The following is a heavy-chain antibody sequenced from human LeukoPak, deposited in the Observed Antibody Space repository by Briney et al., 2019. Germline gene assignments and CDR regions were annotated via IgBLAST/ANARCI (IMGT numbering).Heavy chain of an antibody. Sequence: GGSLRLSCAASGFTFRKYWMHWVRQAPGKGLVWVSRIKSDGTDAIYADSVKGRFAISRDNAKNSLYLQMNSLRVEDTAVYYCARVSSWYSLVDYWGQGTLVTVSS. J-gene: IGHJ4*02. CDR3: ARVSSWYSLVDY. CDR2: IKSDGTDA. D-gene: IGHD6-13*01. V-gene: IGHV3-74*01. CDR1: GFTFRKYW.